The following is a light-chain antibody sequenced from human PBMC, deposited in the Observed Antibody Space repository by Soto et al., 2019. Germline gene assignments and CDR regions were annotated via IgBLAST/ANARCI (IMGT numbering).Light chain of an antibody. V-gene: IGLV2-14*01. CDR2: DVS. Sequence: QSVLTQPHSASGTPGQRVTISCSGSSSSIGTSSVHWYQQHPGKAPKLMISDVSNRPSGVSNRFSGSKSGNTASLTISGLQTEDEADYYCSSYTTSSTYVFGTGTKVTVL. CDR3: SSYTTSSTYV. CDR1: SSSIGTSS. J-gene: IGLJ1*01.